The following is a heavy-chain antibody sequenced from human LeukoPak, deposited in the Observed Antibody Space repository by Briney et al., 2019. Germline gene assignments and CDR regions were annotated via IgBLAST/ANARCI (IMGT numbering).Heavy chain of an antibody. CDR2: IYYSGST. J-gene: IGHJ4*02. D-gene: IGHD5-18*01. CDR3: ARHRGYSPFDY. Sequence: PSETLSLTCTVSGGSISSYYWSWIRQPPGKGLEWIGYIYYSGSTNYNPSLKSRVTISVDTSKNQFSLKLSSVTAADTAVYYCARHRGYSPFDYWGQGTLVTVSS. CDR1: GGSISSYY. V-gene: IGHV4-59*08.